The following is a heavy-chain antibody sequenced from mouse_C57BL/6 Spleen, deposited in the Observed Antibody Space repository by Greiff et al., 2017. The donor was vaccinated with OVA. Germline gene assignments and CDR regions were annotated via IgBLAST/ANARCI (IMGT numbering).Heavy chain of an antibody. Sequence: VHLVESGPELVKPGASVKISCKASGYAFSSSWMNWVKQRPGKGLEWIGRIYPGDGDTNYNGKFKGKATLTADKSSSTAYMQLSSLTSEDSAVYFCARTTVVADWYFDVWGTGTTVTVSS. D-gene: IGHD1-1*01. CDR1: GYAFSSSW. CDR2: IYPGDGDT. V-gene: IGHV1-82*01. CDR3: ARTTVVADWYFDV. J-gene: IGHJ1*03.